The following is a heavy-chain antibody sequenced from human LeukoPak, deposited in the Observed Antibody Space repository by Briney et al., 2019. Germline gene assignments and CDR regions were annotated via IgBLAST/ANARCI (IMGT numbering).Heavy chain of an antibody. CDR2: IYYSGGS. V-gene: IGHV4-39*01. CDR3: VRQKEYYDILTGNYEYYCDN. J-gene: IGHJ4*02. Sequence: SETLSLTCTVSAGSISSVNYYWAWIRQPPGKGLEWIGSIYYSGGSYSNPSLKSRVTISVDTSKNQFSLKLRSVTAADTAVYYCVRQKEYYDILTGNYEYYCDNWGQGTPVTVSS. CDR1: AGSISSVNYY. D-gene: IGHD3-9*01.